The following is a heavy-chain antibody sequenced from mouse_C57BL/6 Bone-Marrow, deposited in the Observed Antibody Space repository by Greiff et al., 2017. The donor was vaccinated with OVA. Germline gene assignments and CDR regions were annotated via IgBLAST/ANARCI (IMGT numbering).Heavy chain of an antibody. CDR3: ARGGYYYGSSFDY. V-gene: IGHV1-69*01. CDR1: GYTFTSYW. J-gene: IGHJ2*01. Sequence: QVQLQQPGAELVMPGASVKLSCKASGYTFTSYWMHWVKQRPGQGLEWIGEIDPSDSYTNYNQKFKGKSTLTVDKPSSTAYMQLSSLTSEDSAVYYCARGGYYYGSSFDYWGQGTTLTVSS. CDR2: IDPSDSYT. D-gene: IGHD1-1*01.